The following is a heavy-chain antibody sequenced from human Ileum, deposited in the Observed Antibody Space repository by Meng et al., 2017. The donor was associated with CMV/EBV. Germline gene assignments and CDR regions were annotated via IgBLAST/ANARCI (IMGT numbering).Heavy chain of an antibody. V-gene: IGHV3-30*02. CDR3: VGHQGGPRDGVRLV. CDR2: IDIDGTQR. D-gene: IGHD3-10*01. J-gene: IGHJ4*02. Sequence: GESLKISCAAPEFIFNYYGMHWLRQAPGKGLEWLSFIDIDGTQRHNADIVWGRFIVSKDKSKNTVFLGMNSLRVGDTAVYYCVGHQGGPRDGVRLVWGQGTQVTVSS. CDR1: EFIFNYYG.